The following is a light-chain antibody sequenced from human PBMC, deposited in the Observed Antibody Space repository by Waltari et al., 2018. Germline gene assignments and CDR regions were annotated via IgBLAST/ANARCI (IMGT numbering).Light chain of an antibody. CDR3: STWDYDLGVVV. V-gene: IGLV1-44*01. Sequence: QSALTQEASVSGAVGQKVTLSCSGNIDNVGSYTVGWYQQISHGTPKTVMFVDSLPSGIPDRFSGSKSGTTASLTISGLQPEDEAEYFCSTWDYDLGVVVFGG. CDR2: VD. CDR1: IDNVGSYT. J-gene: IGLJ2*01.